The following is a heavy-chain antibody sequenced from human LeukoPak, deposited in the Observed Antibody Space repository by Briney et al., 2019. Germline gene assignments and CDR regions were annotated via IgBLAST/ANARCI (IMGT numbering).Heavy chain of an antibody. CDR2: IYSGGST. CDR1: GFTVSSNY. V-gene: IGHV3-53*05. Sequence: QPGGSLRLSCAASGFTVSSNYMSWVRQAPGKGLEWVSVIYSGGSTYYADSVKGRFTISRDNSKNMVYLQMNSLSAEDTALYYCARDRPLIYDILTGLEQEAKDYWGQETLVTVSS. J-gene: IGHJ4*02. CDR3: ARDRPLIYDILTGLEQEAKDY. D-gene: IGHD3-9*01.